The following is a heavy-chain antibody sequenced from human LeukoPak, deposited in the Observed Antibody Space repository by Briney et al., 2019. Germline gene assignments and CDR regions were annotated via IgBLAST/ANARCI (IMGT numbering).Heavy chain of an antibody. V-gene: IGHV1-8*01. CDR1: EYTFTSYD. Sequence: ASVKVSCKAFEYTFTSYDINWVRQATGQGLEWMGWLSPNSGNTGYAQKFQGRVTMTRNTSISTAYMELSSLTSEDTAVYYCARGRHPGSTCISEYWGQGTLVTVSS. J-gene: IGHJ4*02. D-gene: IGHD5/OR15-5a*01. CDR3: ARGRHPGSTCISEY. CDR2: LSPNSGNT.